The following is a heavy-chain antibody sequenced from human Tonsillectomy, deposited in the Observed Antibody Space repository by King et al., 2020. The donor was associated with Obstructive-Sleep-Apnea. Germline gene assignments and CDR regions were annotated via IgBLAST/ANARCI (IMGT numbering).Heavy chain of an antibody. CDR1: GFTVSSNY. Sequence: VQLVESGGGLVQPGGSLRLSCAASGFTVSSNYMSWVRQAPGKGLEWVSLIYSGGSTNYGDSVKGRFTISRDNSKNTLYLQMNSLRAEDTAVYYCARQAPYTIFGAVLHDAFDIWGQGTMVTVSS. CDR2: IYSGGST. V-gene: IGHV3-66*04. D-gene: IGHD3-3*01. J-gene: IGHJ3*02. CDR3: ARQAPYTIFGAVLHDAFDI.